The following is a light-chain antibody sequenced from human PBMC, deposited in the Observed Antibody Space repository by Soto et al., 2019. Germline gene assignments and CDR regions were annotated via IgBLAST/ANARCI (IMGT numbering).Light chain of an antibody. CDR1: QRISNW. CDR3: QHYDGPVYT. V-gene: IGKV1-5*01. J-gene: IGKJ2*01. Sequence: DIQMTQSPSTLSASVRDRVTITCRASQRISNWLAWYQQKPGKAPKLLIYDASSLAVGVPSRFAGSGSGTEFTLTISSLQPDDFASYYYQHYDGPVYTFGQGTKLEI. CDR2: DAS.